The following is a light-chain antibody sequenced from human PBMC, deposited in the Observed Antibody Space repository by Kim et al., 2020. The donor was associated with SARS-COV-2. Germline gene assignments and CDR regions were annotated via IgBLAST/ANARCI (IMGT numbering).Light chain of an antibody. CDR2: DVS. CDR3: SSYTSSSTFV. CDR1: SSDVGGYNY. Sequence: GQSITISCTGTSSDVGGYNYVSWNQQHPGKAPKLLIYDVSKRPSGVSDRFSGSKSGNTASLTISGLQAEDESDYYCSSYTSSSTFVFGGGTKLTVL. V-gene: IGLV2-14*04. J-gene: IGLJ3*02.